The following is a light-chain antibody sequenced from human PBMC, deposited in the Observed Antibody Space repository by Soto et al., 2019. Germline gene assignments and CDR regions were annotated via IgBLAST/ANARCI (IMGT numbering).Light chain of an antibody. CDR3: AAWDDSLSGPVV. V-gene: IGLV1-44*01. CDR2: SNN. Sequence: QAVVTQPPSTSGTPGQRVTISCSGSSSNIGSNTVNWYQQLPGTAPKLLIYSNNQRPSGVPARFSGSKSGTSASLAISGLQSEDEADYYCAAWDDSLSGPVVFGGGTKVTVL. J-gene: IGLJ2*01. CDR1: SSNIGSNT.